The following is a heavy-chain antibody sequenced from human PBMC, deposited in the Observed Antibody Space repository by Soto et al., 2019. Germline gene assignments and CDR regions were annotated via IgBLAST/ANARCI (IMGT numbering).Heavy chain of an antibody. J-gene: IGHJ4*02. CDR2: IYYSGST. CDR3: ASVSSWYLGLYFDY. Sequence: QVQLQESGPGLVKPSQTLSLTCTVSGGSISSGVYYWRWIRQHPGKGLEWMGYIYYSGSTYYHPSLKSRVTISVDTSKNQFALKLSSVTAADTAVYYWASVSSWYLGLYFDYCGKGTLVTVSS. V-gene: IGHV4-31*03. D-gene: IGHD6-13*01. CDR1: GGSISSGVYY.